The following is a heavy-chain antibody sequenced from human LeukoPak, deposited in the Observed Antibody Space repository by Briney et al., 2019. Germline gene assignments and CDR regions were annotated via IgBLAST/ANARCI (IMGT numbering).Heavy chain of an antibody. V-gene: IGHV3-7*03. CDR2: IKQDGSEK. CDR3: ARDPQYFDFWSGYYSEGYFDY. CDR1: GFTFSSYW. J-gene: IGHJ4*02. D-gene: IGHD3-3*01. Sequence: GGSLRLSCAASGFTFSSYWMSWVRQASGKGLEWVANIKQDGSEKYYVDSVKGRFTISRDNAKNSLYLQMNSLRAEDTAVYYCARDPQYFDFWSGYYSEGYFDYWGQGTLVTVSS.